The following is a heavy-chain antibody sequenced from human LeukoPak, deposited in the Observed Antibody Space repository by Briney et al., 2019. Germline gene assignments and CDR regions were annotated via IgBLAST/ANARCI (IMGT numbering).Heavy chain of an antibody. V-gene: IGHV3-23*01. Sequence: PGGSLRLSCAASGFTFSSYTMSWVRQAPGKGLEWVSTITTSDGNTYYADSVKGRFTVSRDNSKNTLFLQMNSLRAEDTAVYYCAKDWGYCSSTSCRYYYYYGMDVWGQGTTVTVSS. CDR1: GFTFSSYT. J-gene: IGHJ6*02. D-gene: IGHD2-2*01. CDR3: AKDWGYCSSTSCRYYYYYGMDV. CDR2: ITTSDGNT.